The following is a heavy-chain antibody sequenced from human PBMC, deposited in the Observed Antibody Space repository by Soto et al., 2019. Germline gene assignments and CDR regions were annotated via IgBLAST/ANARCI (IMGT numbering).Heavy chain of an antibody. CDR3: AREVQVHTPAFVY. J-gene: IGHJ4*02. Sequence: QVQLVQSGAEMKKPGSSVKVSCQSSGGTFNTYAMNWVRQAPGQGPEWMGDISPMFGAANYAPKFQGRVTITADESTGTSYMPLSSLTSEGTGLYFCAREVQVHTPAFVYWGQGTLVTVSS. CDR2: ISPMFGAA. V-gene: IGHV1-69*19. CDR1: GGTFNTYA. D-gene: IGHD3-10*01.